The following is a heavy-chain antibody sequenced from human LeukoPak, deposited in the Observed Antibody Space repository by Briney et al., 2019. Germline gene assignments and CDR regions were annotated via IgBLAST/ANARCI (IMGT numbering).Heavy chain of an antibody. V-gene: IGHV4-59*01. CDR2: IYYSGST. D-gene: IGHD2-21*02. Sequence: SETLSLTCTVSGGSISSYYWSWIRQPPGKGLEWIGYIYYSGSTNYNPSLKSRVTISVDTSKNQFSLKLSSVTAADTAVYYCARGVDCGGDCYSGCCPDFDYWGQGTLVTVSS. J-gene: IGHJ4*02. CDR1: GGSISSYY. CDR3: ARGVDCGGDCYSGCCPDFDY.